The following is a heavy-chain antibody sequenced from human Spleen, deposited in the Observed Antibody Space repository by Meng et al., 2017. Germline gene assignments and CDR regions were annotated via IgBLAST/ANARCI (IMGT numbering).Heavy chain of an antibody. CDR2: INTDASIT. V-gene: IGHV3-74*03. CDR1: GFTFSSYN. Sequence: ESLKISWAPSGFTFSSYNMHWVRQTPGEGLVWVSRINTDASITTYADSVKGRFTNSRNDAKNTVYLQSNSLRAEDTAVFYSARDADWVIFDHWGQGALVTVSS. CDR3: ARDADWVIFDH. D-gene: IGHD3-9*01. J-gene: IGHJ4*02.